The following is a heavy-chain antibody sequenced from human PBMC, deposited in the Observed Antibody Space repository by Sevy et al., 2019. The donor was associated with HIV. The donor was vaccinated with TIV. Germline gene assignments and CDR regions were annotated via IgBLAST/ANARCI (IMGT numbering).Heavy chain of an antibody. CDR1: GYRLSELS. Sequence: ASVKVSCKISGYRLSELSMHWVRQAPGKGLEWMGRFDPEGGEIIYAQKFQGRVTVTDDTSTDTAYMELSRLRSEDTAVYYCATGREYYDENSGYFDYWGPGTLVTASS. J-gene: IGHJ4*02. CDR3: ATGREYYDENSGYFDY. D-gene: IGHD3-22*01. V-gene: IGHV1-24*01. CDR2: FDPEGGEI.